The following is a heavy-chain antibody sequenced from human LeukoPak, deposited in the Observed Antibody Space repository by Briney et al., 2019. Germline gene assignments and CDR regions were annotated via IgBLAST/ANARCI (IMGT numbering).Heavy chain of an antibody. CDR2: IKQDGSEK. V-gene: IGHV3-7*01. D-gene: IGHD3-9*01. CDR1: GFTFSSYW. CDR3: AREGVLRYFDWPLGPGDY. Sequence: SGGSLRLSCAASGFTFSSYWMSWVRQAPGKGLEWVANIKQDGSEKYYVDSVKGRFTISRDNAKNSLYLQMNSLRAEDTAVYYCAREGVLRYFDWPLGPGDYWGQGTLVTVSS. J-gene: IGHJ4*02.